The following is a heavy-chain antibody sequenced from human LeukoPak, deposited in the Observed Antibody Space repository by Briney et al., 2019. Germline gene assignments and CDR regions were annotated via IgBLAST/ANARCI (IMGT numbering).Heavy chain of an antibody. CDR2: INPNSGGT. V-gene: IGHV1-2*06. Sequence: GASVKVSCKASGYTSTGYYMHWVRQAPGQGLEWMGRINPNSGGTNYAQKFQGRVTMTRDTSISTAYMELSRLRSDDTAVYYCAREAVASYFDYWGQGTLVTVSS. D-gene: IGHD6-19*01. J-gene: IGHJ4*02. CDR1: GYTSTGYY. CDR3: AREAVASYFDY.